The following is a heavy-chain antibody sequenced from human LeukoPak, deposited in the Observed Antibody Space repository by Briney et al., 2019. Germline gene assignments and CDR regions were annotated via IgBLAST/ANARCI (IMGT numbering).Heavy chain of an antibody. Sequence: GASVKVSCKASGGTFSSYAISWVRQAPGQGLEWMGGIIPIFGTANYAQKFQGRVTITADESTSTAYMELSSLRSEDTAVYYCARGQAGAQLGYYYYYYMDVWGKGTTVTVSS. CDR3: ARGQAGAQLGYYYYYYMDV. D-gene: IGHD2-2*01. V-gene: IGHV1-69*13. J-gene: IGHJ6*03. CDR2: IIPIFGTA. CDR1: GGTFSSYA.